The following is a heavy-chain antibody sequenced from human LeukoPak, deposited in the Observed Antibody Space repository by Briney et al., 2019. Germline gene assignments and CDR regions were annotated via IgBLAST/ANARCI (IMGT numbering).Heavy chain of an antibody. Sequence: ASVKVSCKASGYTFTSYYMHWVRQAPGQGLEWMGIINPSGGSTSYAQKFQGRVTITRDMSTSTVYMELSSLRSEDTAVYYCARSVHKSWFDPWGQGTLVTVSS. V-gene: IGHV1-46*01. CDR2: INPSGGST. CDR1: GYTFTSYY. CDR3: ARSVHKSWFDP. J-gene: IGHJ5*02.